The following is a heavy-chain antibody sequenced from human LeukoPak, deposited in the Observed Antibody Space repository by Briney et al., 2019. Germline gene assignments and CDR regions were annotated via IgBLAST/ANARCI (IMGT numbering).Heavy chain of an antibody. J-gene: IGHJ3*02. CDR2: ISSSSIYI. D-gene: IGHD5-24*01. CDR1: GFTFSTYR. V-gene: IGHV3-21*01. CDR3: ARGRDGYNLVDAFDI. Sequence: GGSLRLSCAASGFTFSTYRMNWVRRAPGKGLEWVSSISSSSIYIYYADSLKGRFTISRDNAKNSLYLQMNSLRAEDTAVYYCARGRDGYNLVDAFDIWGQGIMVIVSS.